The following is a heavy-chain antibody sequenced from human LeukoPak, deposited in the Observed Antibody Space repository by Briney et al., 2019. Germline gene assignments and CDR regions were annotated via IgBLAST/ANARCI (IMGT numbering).Heavy chain of an antibody. CDR2: IYYSGTT. Sequence: PSETLSLTCTVSGGSISNVNYYWGWIRQPPGKGLEWIGTIYYSGTTYYNLSLKSRVTIFVDTSKNQFSLRLNSVTAADTAVYYCARAIAVAGTYYEDYWGQGTLVTVSS. D-gene: IGHD6-19*01. CDR3: ARAIAVAGTYYEDY. CDR1: GGSISNVNYY. V-gene: IGHV4-39*01. J-gene: IGHJ4*02.